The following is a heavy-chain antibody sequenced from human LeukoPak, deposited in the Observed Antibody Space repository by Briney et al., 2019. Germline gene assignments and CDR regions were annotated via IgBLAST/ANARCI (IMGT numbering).Heavy chain of an antibody. CDR2: ISAYNGNT. J-gene: IGHJ4*02. CDR3: ARDRPVELGHLFDY. CDR1: GYTFTSYG. Sequence: ASVKVSCEASGYTFTSYGISWVRQAPGQGLERMGWISAYNGNTNYAQKLQGRVTMTTDTSTSTAYMELRSLRSDDTAVYYCARDRPVELGHLFDYWGQGTLVTVSS. D-gene: IGHD6-6*01. V-gene: IGHV1-18*01.